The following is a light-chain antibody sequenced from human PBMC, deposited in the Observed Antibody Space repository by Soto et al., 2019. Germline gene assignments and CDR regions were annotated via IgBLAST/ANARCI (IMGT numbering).Light chain of an antibody. V-gene: IGKV1-5*01. CDR1: QSISSW. Sequence: DIQMTQSPSTLSASVGDRVTITCRASQSISSWLAWYQQKPGKAPKLLIYDASSLESGVPSRFSGSGSGTEFSLTISSLQPDDFATYYSQQYNSYWTFGQGTKVEIK. CDR3: QQYNSYWT. J-gene: IGKJ1*01. CDR2: DAS.